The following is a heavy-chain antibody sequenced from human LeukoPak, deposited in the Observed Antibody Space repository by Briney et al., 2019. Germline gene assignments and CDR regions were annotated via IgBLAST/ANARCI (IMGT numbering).Heavy chain of an antibody. CDR2: IIPIFGTA. CDR1: GGTFSSYA. J-gene: IGHJ6*03. V-gene: IGHV1-69*13. CDR3: ARDAPDPWYYYYYMDV. Sequence: SVKVSCKASGGTFSSYAISWVRQAPGQRLEWMGGIIPIFGTANYAQKFQGRVTITADESTSTAYMELSSLRSEDTAVYYCARDAPDPWYYYYYMDVWGKGTTVTVSS.